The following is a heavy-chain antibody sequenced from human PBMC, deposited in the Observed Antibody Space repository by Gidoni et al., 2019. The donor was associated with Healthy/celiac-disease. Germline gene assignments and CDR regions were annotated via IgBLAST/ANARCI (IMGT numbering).Heavy chain of an antibody. D-gene: IGHD6-6*01. CDR2: INAGNGKT. CDR1: GYTSTSYA. CDR3: ARGGVYSSLKVGWFDP. J-gene: IGHJ5*02. V-gene: IGHV1-3*01. Sequence: QVQLVQPGAEVKKHGASVQVSRKASGYTSTSYARHLVRQAHGQRLEWMGWINAGNGKTKYSQKFQGRVPITRDTSASTAYMELSSLRSEDTAVYSCARGGVYSSLKVGWFDPWGQGTLVTVSS.